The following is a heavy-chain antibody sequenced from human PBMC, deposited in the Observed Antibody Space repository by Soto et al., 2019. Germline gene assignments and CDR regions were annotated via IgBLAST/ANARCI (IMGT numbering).Heavy chain of an antibody. V-gene: IGHV4-39*01. CDR3: ARQADIAAAGPGSFKWFDP. CDR1: GGSISSSSYY. Sequence: SETLSLTCTVSGGSISSSSYYWGWIRQPPGKGLEWIGSIYYSGSTYYNPSLKSRVTISVDTSKNQFSLKLSSVTAADTAVYYCARQADIAAAGPGSFKWFDPWGQGTLVTVSS. D-gene: IGHD6-13*01. CDR2: IYYSGST. J-gene: IGHJ5*02.